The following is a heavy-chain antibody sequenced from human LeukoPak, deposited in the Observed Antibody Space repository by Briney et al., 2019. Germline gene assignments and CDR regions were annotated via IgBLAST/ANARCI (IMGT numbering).Heavy chain of an antibody. Sequence: ASVKVSCKASGYTFTSYGISWVRQAPGQGLEWMGWISAYNGNTNYAQKLQGRVTMTTDTSTSTVYMELSSLRAEDTAVYYCAKDVGYCSGGSCYSVDEQPPNDAFDIWGQGTMVTVSS. CDR1: GYTFTSYG. V-gene: IGHV1-18*01. J-gene: IGHJ3*02. D-gene: IGHD2-15*01. CDR2: ISAYNGNT. CDR3: AKDVGYCSGGSCYSVDEQPPNDAFDI.